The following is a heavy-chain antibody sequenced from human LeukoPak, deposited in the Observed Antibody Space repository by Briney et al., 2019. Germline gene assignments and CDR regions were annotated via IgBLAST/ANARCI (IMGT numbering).Heavy chain of an antibody. Sequence: PGGSLRLSCAASGFTFSSDAMHWVRQAPGKGLEWVAVISYDGSNKYYADSVKGRFTISRDNSKNTLYLQMNSLRAEDTAVYYCARGGKDDSSGYYVYFDYWGQGTLVTVSS. J-gene: IGHJ4*02. D-gene: IGHD3-22*01. CDR1: GFTFSSDA. CDR2: ISYDGSNK. CDR3: ARGGKDDSSGYYVYFDY. V-gene: IGHV3-30-3*01.